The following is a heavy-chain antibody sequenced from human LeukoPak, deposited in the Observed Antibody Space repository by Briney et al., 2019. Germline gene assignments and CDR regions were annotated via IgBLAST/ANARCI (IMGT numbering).Heavy chain of an antibody. CDR3: ASYSNYRAQPEYFRH. V-gene: IGHV4-59*01. Sequence: SETLSLTCTVSGGSISSYYWSWIRQPPGKGLEWIGYIYYSGSTNYNPSLKSRVTISVDTSKNQFSLKLSSVTAADTAVYYCASYSNYRAQPEYFRHWGQGTLVTVSS. CDR2: IYYSGST. J-gene: IGHJ1*01. D-gene: IGHD4-11*01. CDR1: GGSISSYY.